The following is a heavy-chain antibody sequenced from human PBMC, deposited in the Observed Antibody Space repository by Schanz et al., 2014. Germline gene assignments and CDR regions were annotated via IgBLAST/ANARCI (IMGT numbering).Heavy chain of an antibody. D-gene: IGHD3-10*01. CDR2: ISGSGSST. CDR3: ARIGGSVFDY. CDR1: GFTFSSYA. Sequence: EVQLLESGGGLVQPGGSLRLSCAASGFTFSSYAMSWVRQVPGKGLVWVSAISGSGSSTYYADSVKGRFTISRDNSKNTLYLQMNSLRAEDTAVYYCARIGGSVFDYWAQGTLVTVSS. V-gene: IGHV3-23*01. J-gene: IGHJ4*02.